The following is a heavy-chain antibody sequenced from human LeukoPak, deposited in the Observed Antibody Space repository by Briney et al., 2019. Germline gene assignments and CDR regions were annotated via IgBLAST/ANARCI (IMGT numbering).Heavy chain of an antibody. V-gene: IGHV3-23*01. CDR3: ARDWYSGTYYAGDY. CDR1: GFTFSMYA. Sequence: GGSLRLSCAASGFTFSMYAMSWVRQAPGRGLEWVSAISGSGGGTYYADSVKGRFTISRDNSKNTLFLQMNSLRAEDTAVYYCARDWYSGTYYAGDYWGQGTLVTVSS. CDR2: ISGSGGGT. J-gene: IGHJ4*02. D-gene: IGHD1-26*01.